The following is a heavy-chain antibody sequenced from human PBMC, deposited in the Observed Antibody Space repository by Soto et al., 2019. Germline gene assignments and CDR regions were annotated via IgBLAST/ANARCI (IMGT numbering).Heavy chain of an antibody. V-gene: IGHV4-34*01. J-gene: IGHJ4*02. Sequence: QVQLQQWGAGLLKPSETLSLTCAVYGGSFSGYYWNWIRQPPGKGLEWIGEINHSGSTNYNPSLKSRVTISVDTSKTQFSLKLSSVTAADTAVYYCARGWGSGVFDYWGQGTLVTGSS. CDR3: ARGWGSGVFDY. CDR2: INHSGST. CDR1: GGSFSGYY. D-gene: IGHD6-19*01.